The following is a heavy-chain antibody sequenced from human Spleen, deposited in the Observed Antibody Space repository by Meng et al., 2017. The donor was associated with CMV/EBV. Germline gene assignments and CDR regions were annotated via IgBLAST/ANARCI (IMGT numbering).Heavy chain of an antibody. CDR2: IIPIFVTS. CDR1: GGTFSSYA. J-gene: IGHJ5*02. Sequence: SVKVSCKASGGTFSSYAISWVRQAPGQGLEWMGGIIPIFVTSNYAQKFQGRVTITADKSSTTTHLELSSLTSGDTAVYYCARSPSILVGHAEIDLWGQGTLVTVSS. D-gene: IGHD3-22*01. CDR3: ARSPSILVGHAEIDL. V-gene: IGHV1-69*06.